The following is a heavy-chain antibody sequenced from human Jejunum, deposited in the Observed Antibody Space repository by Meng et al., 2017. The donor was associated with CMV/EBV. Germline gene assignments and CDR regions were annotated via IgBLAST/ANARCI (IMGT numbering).Heavy chain of an antibody. V-gene: IGHV3-30*02. J-gene: IGHJ4*02. CDR1: VVTFSSDA. CDR2: IEYDGSDK. Sequence: VELGVSGGGLCKPGASLSPPCAASVVTFSSDAMHWVLQAPGRGPEWVAFIEYDGSDKYYADSMKGRFTISRDNSKNTMYLQMTSLKAEDTALYYCAKDVDHWGQGTLVTVSS. CDR3: AKDVDH.